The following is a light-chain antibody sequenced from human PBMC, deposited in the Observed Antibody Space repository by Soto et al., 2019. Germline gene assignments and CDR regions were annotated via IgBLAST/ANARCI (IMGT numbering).Light chain of an antibody. V-gene: IGLV2-23*02. CDR3: CSYAGSSTYV. J-gene: IGLJ1*01. CDR2: EVT. CDR1: SSVFGSYNL. Sequence: QSALTQPASVSGSPGQSITISCTGTSSVFGSYNLVSWYQQHPGKAPKFMIFEVTQRPSGVSNRFSGSKSGNTASLTISGLQAEDEADYYCCSYAGSSTYVFGTGTKVTVL.